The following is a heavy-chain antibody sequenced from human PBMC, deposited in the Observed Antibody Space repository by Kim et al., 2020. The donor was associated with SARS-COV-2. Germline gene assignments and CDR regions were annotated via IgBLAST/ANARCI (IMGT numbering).Heavy chain of an antibody. V-gene: IGHV3-21*01. J-gene: IGHJ3*01. CDR3: ARDLEDIVVVVAATGDAFDV. CDR2: ISSSSYI. Sequence: GGSLRLSCAASGFTFSSYSMNLVRQAPGKGLEWVSSISSSSYIYYADAVKGRFTISRDNAKNTLYLQMNSLRAEDTAVYYCARDLEDIVVVVAATGDAFDVWGQGTMVTVSS. D-gene: IGHD2-15*01. CDR1: GFTFSSYS.